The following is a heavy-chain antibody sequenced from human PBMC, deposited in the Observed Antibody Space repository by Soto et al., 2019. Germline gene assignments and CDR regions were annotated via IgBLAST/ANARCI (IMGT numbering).Heavy chain of an antibody. CDR1: GYTFSSYY. Sequence: QVQLEQSGAEVKKPGASVKVSCKASGYTFSSYYMHWVRQAPGQGLEWMGVINPSGGNTNYAQKLQRRXSMLRXXSTTTGYVALNSLTSEETAVYYCARASVSGRRFDYWGQGTLVTVSS. CDR3: ARASVSGRRFDY. CDR2: INPSGGNT. V-gene: IGHV1-46*03. D-gene: IGHD6-19*01. J-gene: IGHJ4*02.